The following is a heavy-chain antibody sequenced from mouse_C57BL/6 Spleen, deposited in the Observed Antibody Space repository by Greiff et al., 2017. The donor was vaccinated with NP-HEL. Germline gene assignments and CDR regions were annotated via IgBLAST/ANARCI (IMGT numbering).Heavy chain of an antibody. CDR1: GFNIKDYY. J-gene: IGHJ1*03. D-gene: IGHD1-1*01. CDR2: IDPEDGET. V-gene: IGHV14-2*01. Sequence: EVKLMESGAELVKPGASVKLSCTASGFNIKDYYMHWVKQRTEQGLEWIGRIDPEDGETKYAPKFQGKATITADTSSNTAYLQLSSLTAEDTAVYYCAYYGSSYYWYFDVWGTGTTVTVSS. CDR3: AYYGSSYYWYFDV.